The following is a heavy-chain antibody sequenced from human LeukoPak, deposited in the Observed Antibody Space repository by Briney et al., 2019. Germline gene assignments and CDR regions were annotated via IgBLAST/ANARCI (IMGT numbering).Heavy chain of an antibody. CDR1: GLTFSSYG. CDR3: ARESPPIRGVIHGYFDY. Sequence: PGGSLRLSCAASGLTFSSYGISWVRQAPGKGLEWVSAISATGGTTYYADSVKGRFTISRDNSKNTLYLQMNSLRAEDTAVYYCARESPPIRGVIHGYFDYWGQGTLVTVSS. J-gene: IGHJ4*02. CDR2: ISATGGTT. D-gene: IGHD3-10*01. V-gene: IGHV3-23*01.